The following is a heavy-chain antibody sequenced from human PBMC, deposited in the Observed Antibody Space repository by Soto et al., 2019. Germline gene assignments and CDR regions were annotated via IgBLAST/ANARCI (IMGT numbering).Heavy chain of an antibody. CDR2: ISGSGGST. V-gene: IGHV3-23*01. CDR1: GFTFSSYA. J-gene: IGHJ6*02. D-gene: IGHD6-19*01. CDR3: AKDRKEGSGWYDYYYGMDV. Sequence: GGSLRLSCAASGFTFSSYAMSWVRQAPGKGLEWVSAISGSGGSTYYADSVKGRFTISRDNSKNTLYLQMNSLRAEDTAVYYCAKDRKEGSGWYDYYYGMDVWSQGTTVTVSS.